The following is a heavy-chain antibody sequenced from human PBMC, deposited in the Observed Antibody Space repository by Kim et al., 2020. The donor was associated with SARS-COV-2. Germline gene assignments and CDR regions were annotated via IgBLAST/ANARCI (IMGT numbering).Heavy chain of an antibody. Sequence: ASVKVSCKASGYTFTSYYMHWVRQAPGQGLEWMGIINPSGDSTTYAQKFQGRVIMTRDTFTTTVYMELSSLRSEDTAAYYCARERWEVIKDAFDFWGQG. J-gene: IGHJ3*01. CDR2: INPSGDST. D-gene: IGHD3-22*01. CDR1: GYTFTSYY. V-gene: IGHV1-46*01. CDR3: ARERWEVIKDAFDF.